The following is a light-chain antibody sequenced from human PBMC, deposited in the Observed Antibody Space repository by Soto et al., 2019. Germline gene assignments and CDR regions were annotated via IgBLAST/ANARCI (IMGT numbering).Light chain of an antibody. V-gene: IGLV4-69*01. CDR2: VNSGGSH. Sequence: QYVLTQSPSASASLGASVKLTCTLSSGHSNYAIAWHQQQPEKGPRYLMKVNSGGSHIKWDGIPDRFSGSSSGAERYLFISSLQSEDEADYYCQTWGTGSAIVVFGGGTQLTVL. CDR1: SGHSNYA. CDR3: QTWGTGSAIVV. J-gene: IGLJ7*01.